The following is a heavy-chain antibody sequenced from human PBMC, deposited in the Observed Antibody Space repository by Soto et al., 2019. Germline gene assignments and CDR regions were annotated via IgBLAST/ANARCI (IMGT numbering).Heavy chain of an antibody. Sequence: GESLQISCKGSGYSFTSYWISWVRQMPGKGLEWMGRIDPSDSYTNYSPSFQGHVTISADKSISTAYLQWSSLKASDTAMYYCARDSITMVRGNSYGMDVWGQGTKVTVS. J-gene: IGHJ6*02. V-gene: IGHV5-10-1*01. CDR3: ARDSITMVRGNSYGMDV. CDR2: IDPSDSYT. D-gene: IGHD3-10*01. CDR1: GYSFTSYW.